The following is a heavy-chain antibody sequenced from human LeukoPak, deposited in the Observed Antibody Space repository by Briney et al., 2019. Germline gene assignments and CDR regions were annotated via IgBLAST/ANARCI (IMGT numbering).Heavy chain of an antibody. CDR3: ARDRGAVRGVMEDY. CDR2: IYHSGST. CDR1: GGSISSGGYS. J-gene: IGHJ4*02. Sequence: SQTLSLTCAVSGGSISSGGYSWSWIRQPPGKGVEWSGYIYHSGSTYYNPSLQSRVTISVDRSKDQLSLELSSVAAADTAVYYCARDRGAVRGVMEDYWGQGTLVTVSS. D-gene: IGHD3-10*01. V-gene: IGHV4-30-2*01.